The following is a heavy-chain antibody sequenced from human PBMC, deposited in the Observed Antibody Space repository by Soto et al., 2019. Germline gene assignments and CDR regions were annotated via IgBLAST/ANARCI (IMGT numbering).Heavy chain of an antibody. J-gene: IGHJ2*01. V-gene: IGHV2-5*02. CDR1: GFSLSTSGVG. CDR2: IYWDADK. CDR3: AKSGLWRAYWYFDL. Sequence: QITLKEYGPTLVKPTQTLTLTCTFSGFSLSTSGVGVGWIRQPPGKALEWLALIYWDADKRYSPSLKSRLTITKDTSKNLVVLTMSNMDPGDTATYDCAKSGLWRAYWYFDLWCRGTLVTVSS.